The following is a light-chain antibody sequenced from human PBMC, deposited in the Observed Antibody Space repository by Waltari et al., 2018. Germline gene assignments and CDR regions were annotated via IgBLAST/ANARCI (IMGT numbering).Light chain of an antibody. J-gene: IGKJ1*01. Sequence: EIVMTQSPATLSLSPGESAPRPCRASQSLTRGTFAWIQQKPGQTPRLLNYGASTRAAGIPDRFSGSGSGTDFSLTICGLQPEDFATYYCQQYDYWPWTFGQGTRVE. CDR1: QSLTRGT. V-gene: IGKV3D-15*01. CDR3: QQYDYWPWT. CDR2: GAS.